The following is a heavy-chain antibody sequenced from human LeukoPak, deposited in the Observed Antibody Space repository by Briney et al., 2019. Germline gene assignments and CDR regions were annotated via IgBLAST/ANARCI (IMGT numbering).Heavy chain of an antibody. V-gene: IGHV5-51*01. CDR1: GYSFISYW. J-gene: IGHJ4*02. D-gene: IGHD4-11*01. CDR3: ARPAVTTSFYFDY. Sequence: GESLKISCKGSGYSFISYWIGWVRQMPGKGLEWMGIIYPGDSDTRYSPSFQGQVTISADKSISTAYLQWSSLKASDTAMYYCARPAVTTSFYFDYWGQGTLVTVSS. CDR2: IYPGDSDT.